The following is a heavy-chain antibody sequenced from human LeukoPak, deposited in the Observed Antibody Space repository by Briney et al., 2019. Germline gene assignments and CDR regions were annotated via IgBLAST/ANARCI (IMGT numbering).Heavy chain of an antibody. CDR2: IKSKTDGGTT. CDR1: GFTFSNAW. CDR3: TTGFPKHNWKDYYYYYMDV. V-gene: IGHV3-15*01. J-gene: IGHJ6*03. D-gene: IGHD1-20*01. Sequence: PGGSLRLSCAASGFTFSNAWMSWVRQAPGKGLEWVGRIKSKTDGGTTDYAAPVKGRFTISRDDSKNTLYLQMNSLKTEDTAVYYCTTGFPKHNWKDYYYYYMDVWGKGTTVTVSS.